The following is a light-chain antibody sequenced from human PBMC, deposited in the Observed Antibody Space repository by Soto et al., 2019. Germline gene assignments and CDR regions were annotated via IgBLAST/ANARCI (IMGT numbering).Light chain of an antibody. CDR1: SSDVGGYNY. V-gene: IGLV2-8*01. CDR3: SSYAGSNRV. Sequence: QSALTQPPSASGSPGQSVTISCTGTSSDVGGYNYVSWYQQHPGKAPKLMIYEVSKRPSGVPDRFSGSKSGNTASLTVSGLQAEDEADYYCSSYAGSNRVFGTGTKLTVI. CDR2: EVS. J-gene: IGLJ1*01.